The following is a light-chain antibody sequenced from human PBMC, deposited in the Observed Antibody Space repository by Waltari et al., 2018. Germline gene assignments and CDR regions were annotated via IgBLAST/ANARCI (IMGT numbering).Light chain of an antibody. Sequence: QSALTQPASVSGSPGQSITISCTGTSSDIGDYNYVSWFQQHPGKAPKLMIFGVSERPSGVSNRFSCSKSGNTASLTISGLQAEDEADYYCSSYIRGSALVIFGGGSKLTVL. CDR2: GVS. CDR1: SSDIGDYNY. J-gene: IGLJ2*01. V-gene: IGLV2-14*03. CDR3: SSYIRGSALVI.